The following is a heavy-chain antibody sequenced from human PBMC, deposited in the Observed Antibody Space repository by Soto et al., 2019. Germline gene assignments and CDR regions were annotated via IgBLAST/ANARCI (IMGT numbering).Heavy chain of an antibody. CDR2: IHYSGNT. CDR3: ARTPGGAPADYYFDY. D-gene: IGHD4-17*01. CDR1: GGSISSGDYY. J-gene: IGHJ4*02. Sequence: PSETLSLTCTVSGGSISSGDYYWSWIRHHPGGGLEWIGYIHYSGNTYYDPSLKSRLTMSVDTSKNQFSLNLSSVTAADTAVYYCARTPGGAPADYYFDYWGLGTLVTSPQ. V-gene: IGHV4-31*03.